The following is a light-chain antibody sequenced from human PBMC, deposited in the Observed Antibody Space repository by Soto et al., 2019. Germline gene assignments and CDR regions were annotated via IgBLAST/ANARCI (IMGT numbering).Light chain of an antibody. CDR3: QQYNNWPPIT. Sequence: EIVLTQSPATLSVSPGERATLSCRASQSIRTNLAWYQQTPGQPPRLLIYRASTRATDIPARFSGSGSGTEFTLTISSLQSEDFAVYYCQQYNNWPPITFGQGTRLEIK. CDR2: RAS. V-gene: IGKV3D-15*01. CDR1: QSIRTN. J-gene: IGKJ5*01.